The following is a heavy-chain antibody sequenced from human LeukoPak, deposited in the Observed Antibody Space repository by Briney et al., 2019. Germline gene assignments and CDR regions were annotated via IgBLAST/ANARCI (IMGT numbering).Heavy chain of an antibody. CDR2: ISSSSSYK. CDR3: ARDPYSGSYGNYYYYFMDV. V-gene: IGHV3-21*01. Sequence: GGSLRLSCAASGFTFSSYSMNWVRQAPGKGREWVSSISSSSSYKYYADSVKGRFTISRDNAKNSLYLQLNSLRAEDTAVYYCARDPYSGSYGNYYYYFMDVWGKGTTVTISS. CDR1: GFTFSSYS. J-gene: IGHJ6*03. D-gene: IGHD1-26*01.